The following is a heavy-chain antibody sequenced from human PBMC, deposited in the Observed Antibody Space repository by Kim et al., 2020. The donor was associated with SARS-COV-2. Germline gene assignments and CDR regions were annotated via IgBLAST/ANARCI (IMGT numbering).Heavy chain of an antibody. Sequence: GGSLRLSCAASGFTFSNAWMSWVRQAPGKGLEWVGRIKSKTDGGTTDYAAPVKGRFTISRDDSKNTLYLQMNSLKTEDTAVYYCGRTYYYDSSGSPYYYYGMDVWGKGTTVTVSS. D-gene: IGHD3-22*01. CDR1: GFTFSNAW. CDR3: GRTYYYDSSGSPYYYYGMDV. CDR2: IKSKTDGGTT. J-gene: IGHJ6*04. V-gene: IGHV3-15*01.